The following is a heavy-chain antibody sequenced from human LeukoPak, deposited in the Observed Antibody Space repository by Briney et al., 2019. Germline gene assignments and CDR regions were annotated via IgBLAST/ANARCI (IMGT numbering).Heavy chain of an antibody. CDR2: LGTNGDT. V-gene: IGHV3-13*01. CDR1: DFSFSSYD. Sequence: PGGSLRLSCVASDFSFSSYDMYWVRQAAGRGLEWVSALGTNGDTYYLGSVKGRFTISRESGKNSLYLQMNSLRVDDTAVYYCAREWRGIASHYHGMDVWGQGTTVTVSS. J-gene: IGHJ6*02. CDR3: AREWRGIASHYHGMDV. D-gene: IGHD6-6*01.